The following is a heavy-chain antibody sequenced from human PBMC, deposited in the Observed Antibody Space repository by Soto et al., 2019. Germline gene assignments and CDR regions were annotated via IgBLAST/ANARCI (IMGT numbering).Heavy chain of an antibody. CDR2: ISSSSIYT. J-gene: IGHJ6*03. V-gene: IGHV3-21*06. CDR1: GFTFSSYS. Sequence: ESGGGLVKPGGSLRLSCVVSGFTFSSYSMNWVRQAPGKGLEWVSSISSSSIYTYYADSVKGRFTISRDNAKNSVYLQMNSLRAEDTAVYYCARDFKESQYYYYCMDVGGKGTTVTVSS. D-gene: IGHD3-10*01. CDR3: ARDFKESQYYYYCMDV.